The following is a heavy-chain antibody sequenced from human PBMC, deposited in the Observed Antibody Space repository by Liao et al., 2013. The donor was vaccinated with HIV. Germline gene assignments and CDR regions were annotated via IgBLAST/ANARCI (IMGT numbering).Heavy chain of an antibody. Sequence: QVQLQESGSGLVKPSETLSLTCTVSGGSISSYYWSWIRQPPGKGLEWIGYIYYSGSTNYNPSLKSRVTISVDTSKNQFSLKLSSVTAADTAVYYCARGGLFKCSSTSCLHYYYMDVWGKGTTVTVSS. CDR3: ARGGLFKCSSTSCLHYYYMDV. V-gene: IGHV4-59*01. CDR1: GGSISSYY. J-gene: IGHJ6*03. D-gene: IGHD2-2*01. CDR2: IYYSGST.